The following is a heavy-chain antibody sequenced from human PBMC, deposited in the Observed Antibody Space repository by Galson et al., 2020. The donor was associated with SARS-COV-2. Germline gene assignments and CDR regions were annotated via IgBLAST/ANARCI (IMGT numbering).Heavy chain of an antibody. CDR3: ARADYYYYMDV. V-gene: IGHV1-69*10. Sequence: SVKVSCKASGGTFTSYAISWVRQAPGQGLEWMGGIIPILGIANYAQKFQGRVTITADKSTSTAYMELSSLRSEDTAVYYCARADYYYYMDVWGKGTTVTVSS. CDR2: IIPILGIA. CDR1: GGTFTSYA. J-gene: IGHJ6*03.